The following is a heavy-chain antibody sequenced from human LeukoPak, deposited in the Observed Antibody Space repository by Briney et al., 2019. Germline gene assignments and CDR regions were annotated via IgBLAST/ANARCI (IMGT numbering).Heavy chain of an antibody. Sequence: GGSLRLSCTASGFTFSLYWMTWVRQAPEKGLEWVANIKEDASEKDYVDSVKGRFTISRDNGKNSLYLQMNSLRGEDTAVYYCARLNWNYADFWGQGTLVTVSS. D-gene: IGHD3-3*01. CDR3: ARLNWNYADF. J-gene: IGHJ4*02. V-gene: IGHV3-7*01. CDR2: IKEDASEK. CDR1: GFTFSLYW.